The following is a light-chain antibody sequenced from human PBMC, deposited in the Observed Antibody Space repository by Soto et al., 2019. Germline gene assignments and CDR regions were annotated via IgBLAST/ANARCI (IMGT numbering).Light chain of an antibody. CDR1: QSVSSSY. CDR2: DAS. Sequence: ETVLTQSPGTLSLSPGERATLSCRASQSVSSSYLAWYQQKPGQAPRLLIYDASSRATGIPDRFSGSGSGTDFTLTISRLEPEDFAVYYCQQYGSAPWTFGQGTKV. V-gene: IGKV3-20*01. J-gene: IGKJ1*01. CDR3: QQYGSAPWT.